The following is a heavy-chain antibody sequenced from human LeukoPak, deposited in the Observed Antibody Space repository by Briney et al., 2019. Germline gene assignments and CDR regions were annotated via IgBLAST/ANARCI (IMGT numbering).Heavy chain of an antibody. CDR1: GGSFSGNY. Sequence: SETLSLTCAVYGGSFSGNYWNWIRQPPGKGLEWIGEIIHSGSTNYNPSLESRVAMSVDTSKNQFSLKLSSVTPADTAVYYCARGSSAANWYFDLWDRGTLVAVSS. J-gene: IGHJ2*01. CDR3: ARGSSAANWYFDL. V-gene: IGHV4-34*01. D-gene: IGHD6-13*01. CDR2: IIHSGST.